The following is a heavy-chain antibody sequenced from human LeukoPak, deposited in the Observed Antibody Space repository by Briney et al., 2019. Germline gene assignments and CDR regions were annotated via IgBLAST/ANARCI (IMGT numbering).Heavy chain of an antibody. CDR1: GYTFIKHK. Sequence: ASVKVSCKASGYTFIKHKIHWERQAPGKGLEWMGIIDLGGTNTRYAQKFQDRIILTRDTSTSTVYMDLGRLRSEDTAVYYCARDQGSGSYLGYWGQGTLVTVSS. D-gene: IGHD1-26*01. CDR2: IDLGGTNT. CDR3: ARDQGSGSYLGY. V-gene: IGHV1-46*01. J-gene: IGHJ4*02.